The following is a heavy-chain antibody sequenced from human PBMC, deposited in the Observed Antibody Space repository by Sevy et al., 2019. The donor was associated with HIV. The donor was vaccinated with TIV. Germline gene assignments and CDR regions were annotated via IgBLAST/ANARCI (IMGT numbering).Heavy chain of an antibody. V-gene: IGHV3-73*01. CDR2: IRSKANSYAT. J-gene: IGHJ4*02. CDR1: GFTFSGSA. Sequence: GGSLRLSCAASGFTFSGSAMHWVRQASGKGLEWVGRIRSKANSYATAYAASGKGRFTISRDDSKNTAYLQMNSLKTEDTAVYYCARGANNLYNWGQGTLVTVSS. CDR3: ARGANNLYN. D-gene: IGHD3-10*01.